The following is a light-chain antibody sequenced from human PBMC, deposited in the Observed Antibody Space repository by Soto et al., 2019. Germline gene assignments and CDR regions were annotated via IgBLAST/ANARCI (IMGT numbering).Light chain of an antibody. Sequence: QSVLTQPPSVSAAPGRKVTISCSGSSSNIGNNFVSCYQQLPGTAPKLLTYDNNRRPSGIPDRFSGSKSGTSATLGITGLQTGDEADYYCGTWDTSLTAAVLGTGKKVTV. CDR3: GTWDTSLTAAV. CDR2: DNN. V-gene: IGLV1-51*01. J-gene: IGLJ1*01. CDR1: SSNIGNNF.